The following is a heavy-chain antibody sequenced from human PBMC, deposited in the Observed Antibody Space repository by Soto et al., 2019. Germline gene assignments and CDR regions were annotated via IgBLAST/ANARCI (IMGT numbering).Heavy chain of an antibody. CDR1: GGTFSSYA. CDR2: IIPIFGTA. V-gene: IGHV1-69*06. J-gene: IGHJ6*02. Sequence: VASVKVSCKASGGTFSSYAISWVRQAPGQGLEWMGGIIPIFGTANYAQKFQGRVTITADKSTSTAYMELSSLRSVDTAVYYCARDRGNYDFWSGYYVVSHYGMDVWGQGTTVTVSS. CDR3: ARDRGNYDFWSGYYVVSHYGMDV. D-gene: IGHD3-3*01.